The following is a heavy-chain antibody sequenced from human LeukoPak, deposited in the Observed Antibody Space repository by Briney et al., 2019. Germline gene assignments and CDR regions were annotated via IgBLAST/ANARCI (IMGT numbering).Heavy chain of an antibody. CDR3: ARQTGSGLFILP. Sequence: SETLSLTCTVSGGSISSSSYYWGWIRQPPGKGLEWIGTIYYIGNTYYNPSLKSRVIISRDTSKNQFSLKLSSVTAADTAVYYCARQTGSGLFILPGGQGTLVTVSS. CDR1: GGSISSSSYY. CDR2: IYYIGNT. J-gene: IGHJ4*02. V-gene: IGHV4-39*07. D-gene: IGHD3/OR15-3a*01.